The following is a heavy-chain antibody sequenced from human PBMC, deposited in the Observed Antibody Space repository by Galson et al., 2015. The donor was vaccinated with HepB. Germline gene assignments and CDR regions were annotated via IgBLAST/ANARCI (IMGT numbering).Heavy chain of an antibody. CDR3: GRGGPYYDTLTGYYNGRFHD. V-gene: IGHV3-7*03. Sequence: SLRLSCAASGFMLSNYWMSWVRQAPGKGLEWVANIHPTGNEHRYVDSVQGRFSISRDDAQGSLYLQMSNLRVEDTAVYYCGRGGPYYDTLTGYYNGRFHDWGQGTLVIVSS. D-gene: IGHD3-9*01. CDR1: GFMLSNYW. J-gene: IGHJ4*02. CDR2: IHPTGNEH.